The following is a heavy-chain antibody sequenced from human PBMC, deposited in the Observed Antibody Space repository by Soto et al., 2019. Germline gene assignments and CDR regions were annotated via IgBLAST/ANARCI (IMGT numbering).Heavy chain of an antibody. V-gene: IGHV3-53*02. D-gene: IGHD3-9*01. J-gene: IGHJ2*01. Sequence: EVQLVETGGGLIQPGGSLRLSCAASGFTVSINYISWVRQAPGKGLEWVSVIYSGGTTYYADSVKGRFTITRDDIKNTLYLQMNSLRAEVTAVYYWARAGVDIVTGHMYWYFDLWGRGTRVTVSS. CDR1: GFTVSINY. CDR2: IYSGGTT. CDR3: ARAGVDIVTGHMYWYFDL.